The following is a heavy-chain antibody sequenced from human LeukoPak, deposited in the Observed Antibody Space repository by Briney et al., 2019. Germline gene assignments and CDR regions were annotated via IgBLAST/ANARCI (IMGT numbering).Heavy chain of an antibody. V-gene: IGHV1-18*01. Sequence: ASVKVSCKASGYTFTSYGISWVRQAPGQGLEWMGWISAYNGNTNYAQKLQGRVTMTTDTSTSTAYMELSSLRSEDTAVYYCASPPIYGDPYYFDYWGQGTLVTVSS. CDR3: ASPPIYGDPYYFDY. CDR2: ISAYNGNT. D-gene: IGHD4-17*01. J-gene: IGHJ4*02. CDR1: GYTFTSYG.